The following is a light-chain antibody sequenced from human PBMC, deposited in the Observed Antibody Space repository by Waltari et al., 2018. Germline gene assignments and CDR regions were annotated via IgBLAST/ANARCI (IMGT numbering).Light chain of an antibody. CDR1: ALPKKY. CDR3: QSADSSGNTYV. V-gene: IGLV3-25*02. J-gene: IGLJ1*01. CDR2: KGS. Sequence: SYELTQPPSVSVSPGQTARITCSGDALPKKYAYWYQQKPGQALVLLIYKGSERPSGIPARFSGSSSGTTVTLTISGVQAEDEADYDCQSADSSGNTYVFGIGTKVTVL.